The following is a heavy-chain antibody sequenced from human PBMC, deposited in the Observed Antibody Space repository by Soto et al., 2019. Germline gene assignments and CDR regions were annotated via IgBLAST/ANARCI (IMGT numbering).Heavy chain of an antibody. Sequence: PGGSLRLSCAASGFTVSSNYMSWVRQAPGKGLEWVSVTYSGGSTYYVDSVKGRFTISRDNSKNTLYLQMSSLRAEDTAVYYCARDSSSVYLFDYWGQGALVTVPQ. D-gene: IGHD3-22*01. J-gene: IGHJ4*02. CDR2: TYSGGST. CDR1: GFTVSSNY. CDR3: ARDSSSVYLFDY. V-gene: IGHV3-66*01.